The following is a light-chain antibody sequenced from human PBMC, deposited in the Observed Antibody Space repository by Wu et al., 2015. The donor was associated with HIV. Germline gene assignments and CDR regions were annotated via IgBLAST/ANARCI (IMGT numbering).Light chain of an antibody. CDR3: QQYNNWIT. J-gene: IGKJ5*01. Sequence: EIVMTQFPATLSVSPGERATLSCRASQNITTSLAWYQHKRGQAPRLLIYGASNRATGVAARFTGSGSVTEFTLTITSMQSEDFAVYYCQQYNNWITFGQG. CDR2: GAS. CDR1: QNITTS. V-gene: IGKV3-15*01.